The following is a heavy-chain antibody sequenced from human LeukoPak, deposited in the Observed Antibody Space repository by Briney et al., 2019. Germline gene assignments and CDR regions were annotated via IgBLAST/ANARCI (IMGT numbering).Heavy chain of an antibody. CDR3: ARGRDYYGSGSYLYFDY. CDR2: IKQDGSEK. J-gene: IGHJ4*02. V-gene: IGHV3-7*01. CDR1: GFTFSSYW. D-gene: IGHD3-10*01. Sequence: GGSLRLSCAASGFTFSSYWMSWVRQAPGKGLEWVANIKQDGSEKYYVDSVKGRFTISRDNAKNSLYLQMNSLRAEDTAVYYCARGRDYYGSGSYLYFDYWGQGTLVTVSS.